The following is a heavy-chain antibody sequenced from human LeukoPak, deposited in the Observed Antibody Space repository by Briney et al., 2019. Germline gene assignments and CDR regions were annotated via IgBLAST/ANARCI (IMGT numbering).Heavy chain of an antibody. CDR1: GYTFSGYA. V-gene: IGHV1-3*01. D-gene: IGHD5-24*01. J-gene: IGHJ4*02. CDR3: ARGIWSATRVDYYLDN. CDR2: INAGNGHT. Sequence: ASVKVSCKASGYTFSGYAIHWVRQAPGQRFEWMGWINAGNGHTKYSQNFQGRVTITTDSSANIVYMDVSSLTSEDTAVYYCARGIWSATRVDYYLDNWGRGTLVTVSS.